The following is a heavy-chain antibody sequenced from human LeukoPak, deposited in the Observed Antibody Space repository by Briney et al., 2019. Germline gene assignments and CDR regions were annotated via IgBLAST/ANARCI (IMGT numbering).Heavy chain of an antibody. J-gene: IGHJ4*02. CDR1: GFTFSSYA. CDR2: ISGSGGST. Sequence: PGGSLRLSCAASGFTFSSYAMSWVRQAPGKGLEWVSAISGSGGSTYYADSVKGRFTVSRDNARNSVYLHMNSLRAEDTAVYYCARDVAGDSFLDCWGQGTLVTVSS. V-gene: IGHV3-23*01. CDR3: ARDVAGDSFLDC. D-gene: IGHD4-17*01.